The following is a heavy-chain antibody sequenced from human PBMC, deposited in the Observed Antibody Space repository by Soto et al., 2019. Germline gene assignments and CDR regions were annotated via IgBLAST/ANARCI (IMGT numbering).Heavy chain of an antibody. V-gene: IGHV3-53*01. CDR3: AIISYDLASDY. CDR2: IYSGGST. Sequence: EVQLVESGGGLIQPGGSLRLSCAASGFTVSSNYMSWVRQAPEKGLEWVSVIYSGGSTYYADSVKGRFTISRDNSKNTLYLQMNSLRAEDTAVYYSAIISYDLASDYWGQGTLVTVFS. D-gene: IGHD3-16*01. J-gene: IGHJ4*02. CDR1: GFTVSSNY.